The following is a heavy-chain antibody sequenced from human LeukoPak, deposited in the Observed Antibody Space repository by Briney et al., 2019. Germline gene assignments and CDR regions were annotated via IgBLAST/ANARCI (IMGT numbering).Heavy chain of an antibody. Sequence: SETLSLTCTVSGGSISSSSYYWGWIRQPPGEGLEWIGSIYYSGNTYYNPSLKSRVTISVDTSKNQFSLKLSSVTAADTAVYYCARLFSSSWYRGAFDLWGQGTMVTVSS. J-gene: IGHJ3*01. CDR2: IYYSGNT. CDR1: GGSISSSSYY. CDR3: ARLFSSSWYRGAFDL. D-gene: IGHD6-13*01. V-gene: IGHV4-39*01.